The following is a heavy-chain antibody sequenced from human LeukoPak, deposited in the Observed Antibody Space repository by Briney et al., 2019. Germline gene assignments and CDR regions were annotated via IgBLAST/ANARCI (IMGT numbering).Heavy chain of an antibody. V-gene: IGHV3-9*01. CDR1: ASTFDDYA. D-gene: IGHD5-24*01. Sequence: GGSLRLSCVASASTFDDYAMHWVRQAPGKGLEGVSGISWNSGSIDYADSVKGRFTISRDNAKKSLYLQMNSLRAEDTALYYCAKAPRHGYNLNYFDSWGQGTLVTVSS. CDR2: ISWNSGSI. J-gene: IGHJ4*02. CDR3: AKAPRHGYNLNYFDS.